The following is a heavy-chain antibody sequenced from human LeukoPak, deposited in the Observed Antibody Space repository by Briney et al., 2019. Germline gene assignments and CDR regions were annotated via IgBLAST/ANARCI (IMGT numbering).Heavy chain of an antibody. Sequence: ASVKVSCKASGYTLTSYDINWVRQATGQGLEWMGWMNPNSGNTGYAQKFQGRVTMTRNTSISTAYMELSSLRSDDTAVYYCARGPPNWGYDYWGPGTLVTVSS. CDR1: GYTLTSYD. V-gene: IGHV1-8*01. D-gene: IGHD7-27*01. CDR2: MNPNSGNT. CDR3: ARGPPNWGYDY. J-gene: IGHJ4*02.